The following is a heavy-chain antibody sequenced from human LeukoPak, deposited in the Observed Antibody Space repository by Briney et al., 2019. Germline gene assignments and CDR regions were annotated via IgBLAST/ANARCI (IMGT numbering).Heavy chain of an antibody. V-gene: IGHV4-39*01. Sequence: SSETLSLTCAVSGDYISSSSYYWGWIRQSPGTGLEWIGVIYHSGRTYYNPSLKSRVAISIDTSKNQFSLRLRSMTAADTAVFYCARRRHYDSTGYFEWGRGTLVTVSS. CDR2: IYHSGRT. CDR3: ARRRHYDSTGYFE. J-gene: IGHJ1*01. CDR1: GDYISSSSYY. D-gene: IGHD3-22*01.